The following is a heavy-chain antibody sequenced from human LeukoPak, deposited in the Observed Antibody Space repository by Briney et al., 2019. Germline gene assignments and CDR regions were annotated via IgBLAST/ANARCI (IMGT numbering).Heavy chain of an antibody. CDR1: GASVTSHH. D-gene: IGHD3-22*01. Sequence: SETLSLTCAVSGASVTSHHWAWVRQPAGKGLEWVGRVHFSGSTNYNPSLRSRVAISLDKSKNELSLTLKSVSAADTAVYYCTRDESSRDDSGGYHYWGWGVLVTVSS. J-gene: IGHJ4*02. V-gene: IGHV4-4*07. CDR2: VHFSGST. CDR3: TRDESSRDDSGGYHY.